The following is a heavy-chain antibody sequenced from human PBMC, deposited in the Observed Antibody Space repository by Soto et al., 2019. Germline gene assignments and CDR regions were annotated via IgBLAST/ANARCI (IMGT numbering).Heavy chain of an antibody. CDR3: ARATNCGGDCYSLYYFDY. V-gene: IGHV4-34*01. CDR2: INHSGST. CDR1: GGSFSGYY. Sequence: TSETLSLTCAVYGGSFSGYYWSWIRQPPGKGLEGIGEINHSGSTNYNPSLKSRVTISVDTSKNQFSLKLSSVTAADTAVYYCARATNCGGDCYSLYYFDYWGQGTLVTVSS. D-gene: IGHD2-21*02. J-gene: IGHJ4*02.